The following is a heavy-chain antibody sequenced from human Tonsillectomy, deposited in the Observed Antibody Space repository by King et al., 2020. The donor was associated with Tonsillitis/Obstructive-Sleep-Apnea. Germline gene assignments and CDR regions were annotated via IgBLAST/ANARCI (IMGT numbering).Heavy chain of an antibody. CDR1: GGSISSYY. J-gene: IGHJ5*02. Sequence: VQLQESGPGLVKPSETLSLTCTVPGGSISSYYWSWIPQPPGKGLEWIGYNYYSGSTNYNPSLKSRVTISIDTSKNQFSLKLTSVTAADTAVYYCAGTGAIGNWFDPWGQGTLVTVSS. CDR2: NYYSGST. V-gene: IGHV4-59*08. D-gene: IGHD2-2*02. CDR3: AGTGAIGNWFDP.